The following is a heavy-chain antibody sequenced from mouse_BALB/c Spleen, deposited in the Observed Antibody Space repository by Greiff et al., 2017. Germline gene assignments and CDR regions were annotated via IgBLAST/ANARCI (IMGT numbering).Heavy chain of an antibody. CDR3: ARGYYRNGFDY. Sequence: VQLQQSGAELARPGASVKLSCKASGYTFTSYWMQWVKQRPGQGLEWIGAIYPGDGDTRYTQKFKGKATLTADKSSSTAYMQLSSLASEDSAVYYCARGYYRNGFDYWGQGTTLTVSS. CDR2: IYPGDGDT. D-gene: IGHD2-14*01. V-gene: IGHV1-87*01. CDR1: GYTFTSYW. J-gene: IGHJ2*01.